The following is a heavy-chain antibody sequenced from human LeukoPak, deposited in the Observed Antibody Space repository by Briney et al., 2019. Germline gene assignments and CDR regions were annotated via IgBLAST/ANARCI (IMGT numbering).Heavy chain of an antibody. D-gene: IGHD2-21*02. CDR2: IYYSGST. V-gene: IGHV4-59*08. Sequence: SETLSLTCAVYGGSFSGYYWSWIRQPPGEGLEWIGYIYYSGSTNYNPSLKSRVTISVDTSKNQFSLKLSSVTAADTAVYYCARFVVVTAYFDYWGQGTLVTVSS. CDR1: GGSFSGYY. CDR3: ARFVVVTAYFDY. J-gene: IGHJ4*02.